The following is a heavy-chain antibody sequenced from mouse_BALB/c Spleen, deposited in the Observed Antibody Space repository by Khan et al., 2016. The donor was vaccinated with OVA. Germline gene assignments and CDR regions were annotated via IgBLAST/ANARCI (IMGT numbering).Heavy chain of an antibody. Sequence: EVQLQESGPGLVKPSQSLSLTCTVTGYSITSDYVWNWIRQSPGNKLEWMGYISYSGSTSYNPSFKSRISITRDTSKNQFFLQLNSVTTEDTAIYNCASYGYVSNYDYAVDYWGREASVAIAS. J-gene: IGHJ4*01. CDR3: ASYGYVSNYDYAVDY. D-gene: IGHD1-1*01. CDR2: ISYSGST. CDR1: GYSITSDYV. V-gene: IGHV3-2*02.